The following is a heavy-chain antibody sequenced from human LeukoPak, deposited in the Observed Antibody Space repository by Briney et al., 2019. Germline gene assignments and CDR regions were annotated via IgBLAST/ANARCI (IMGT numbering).Heavy chain of an antibody. CDR2: IYTSGTT. D-gene: IGHD2-8*01. V-gene: IGHV4-4*07. Sequence: SETLSLTCTVSGGSISSNYWSWIRQPSRKGLEWIGRIYTSGTTNYNPSLKSRVTMSVDTSKNQFSLKLSSVTAADTAVYYCARGSWANGFDYWGQGTLVTVSS. CDR3: ARGSWANGFDY. CDR1: GGSISSNY. J-gene: IGHJ4*02.